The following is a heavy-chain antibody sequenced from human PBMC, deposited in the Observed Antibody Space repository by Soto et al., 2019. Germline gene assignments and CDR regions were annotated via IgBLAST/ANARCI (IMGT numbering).Heavy chain of an antibody. J-gene: IGHJ4*02. CDR3: ARHSSGYYPTDY. V-gene: IGHV4-34*01. CDR1: GGSFSGYY. Sequence: TSETLSLTCAVYGGSFSGYYWSWIRQPPGKGLEWIGEINHSGSTNYNPSLKSRVTISVDTSKNQFSLKLSSVTAADTAVYYCARHSSGYYPTDYWGQGTLVTVSS. D-gene: IGHD3-22*01. CDR2: INHSGST.